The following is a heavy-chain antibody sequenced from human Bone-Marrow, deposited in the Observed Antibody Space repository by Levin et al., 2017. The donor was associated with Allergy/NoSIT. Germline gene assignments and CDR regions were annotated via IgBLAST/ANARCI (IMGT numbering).Heavy chain of an antibody. V-gene: IGHV3-48*01. CDR1: GFPFTSYN. Sequence: GGSLRLSCAASGFPFTSYNMNWVRQAPGKGLEWISSSGNSLYYADSVKGRFTISRDNAKKSLILQMNSLRPEDTAIYYCARGGYIYGRIELKYFQNWGQGTLVTVSS. CDR3: ARGGYIYGRIELKYFQN. J-gene: IGHJ1*01. CDR2: SGNSL. D-gene: IGHD5-18*01.